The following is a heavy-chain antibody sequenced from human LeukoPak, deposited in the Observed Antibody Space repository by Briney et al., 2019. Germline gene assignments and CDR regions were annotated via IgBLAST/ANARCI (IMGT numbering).Heavy chain of an antibody. V-gene: IGHV1-18*01. J-gene: IGHJ4*02. CDR1: GYTFNSYG. D-gene: IGHD2-8*01. Sequence: ASVKVSCKAYGYTFNSYGINWVRQAPGQGLEWMGGISVDNGNTNYAQKVQGRVTMTTDTSTSTVYMELRSLRSDDTAVYYCARDDGMVYAKFVDYWGQGTLVTVSS. CDR3: ARDDGMVYAKFVDY. CDR2: ISVDNGNT.